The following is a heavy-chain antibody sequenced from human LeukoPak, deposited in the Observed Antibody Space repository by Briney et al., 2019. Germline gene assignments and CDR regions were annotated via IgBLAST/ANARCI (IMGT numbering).Heavy chain of an antibody. V-gene: IGHV1-2*02. CDR1: GYTFTGYY. D-gene: IGHD2-2*01. Sequence: GASVKVSCKASGYTFTGYYMHWVRQAPGQGLEWMGWINPNSGGTNYAQKFQGRVTMTRDTSFSTAYMELSRLRSDDTAVYYCARASIVVVPAAIGADAFDIWGQGTMVTVSS. CDR3: ARASIVVVPAAIGADAFDI. J-gene: IGHJ3*02. CDR2: INPNSGGT.